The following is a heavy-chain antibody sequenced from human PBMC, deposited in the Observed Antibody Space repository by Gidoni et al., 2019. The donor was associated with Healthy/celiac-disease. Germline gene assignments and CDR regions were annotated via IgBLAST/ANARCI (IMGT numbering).Heavy chain of an antibody. CDR1: GFPFSSYA. CDR2: ITGSGGST. J-gene: IGHJ3*02. Sequence: EVQLLESGGGLVQPGGCLMLSCAASGFPFSSYAMSWVCQAPGKGLEWVSAITGSGGSTYYADSVRGRFTISRDNSKNTLYLQMNSLRAEDTAVYYCAKGYPAGAFDIWGQGTMVTVSS. CDR3: AKGYPAGAFDI. D-gene: IGHD1-20*01. V-gene: IGHV3-23*01.